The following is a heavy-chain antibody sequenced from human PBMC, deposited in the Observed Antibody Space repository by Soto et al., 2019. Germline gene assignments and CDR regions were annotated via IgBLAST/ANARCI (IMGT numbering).Heavy chain of an antibody. CDR2: IYPGDSDT. V-gene: IGHV5-51*01. Sequence: GESLKISCKGSGYSFTSYWIGWVRQMPGKGLEWMGIIYPGDSDTRYSPSFQGQVTISADKSISTAYLQWSSLKASDTAMYYCARQQYDFWSGYFSGAMSYYYGMDVWGQGTTVTVSS. CDR3: ARQQYDFWSGYFSGAMSYYYGMDV. CDR1: GYSFTSYW. J-gene: IGHJ6*02. D-gene: IGHD3-3*01.